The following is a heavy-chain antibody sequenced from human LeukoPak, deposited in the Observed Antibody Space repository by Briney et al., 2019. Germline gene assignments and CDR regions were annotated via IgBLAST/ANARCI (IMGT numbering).Heavy chain of an antibody. J-gene: IGHJ4*02. CDR3: AKVLAVADPLDY. V-gene: IGHV3-30*02. D-gene: IGHD6-19*01. CDR2: IRYDGSNK. Sequence: GGSLRLSCAASGFTFSSYGMHWVRQAPGKGLEWVAFIRYDGSNKYYADSVKGRFTISRDNSKNTLYLQMNSLRAEDTAVYYCAKVLAVADPLDYWGQGTLVTVSS. CDR1: GFTFSSYG.